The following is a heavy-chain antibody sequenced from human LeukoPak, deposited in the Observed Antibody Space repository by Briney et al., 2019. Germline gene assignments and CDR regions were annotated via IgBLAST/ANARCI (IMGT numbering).Heavy chain of an antibody. V-gene: IGHV3-21*01. CDR1: AFTFSSYS. D-gene: IGHD3-16*01. CDR3: ARRGYHDYSGFDY. CDR2: ISGSSSDI. Sequence: PGGSLRLSCAGSAFTFSSYSMNWVRQAPGKGLEWVSSISGSSSDIYYADSVKGRFTISRDNAKNSVYLQMKSLRVEDTAVYYCARRGYHDYSGFDYWGQGTLVTVSS. J-gene: IGHJ4*02.